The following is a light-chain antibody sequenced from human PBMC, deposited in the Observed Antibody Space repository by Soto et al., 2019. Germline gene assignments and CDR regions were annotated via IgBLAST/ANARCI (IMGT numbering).Light chain of an antibody. CDR1: QSVSSY. CDR2: DAS. CDR3: QQRSNWPPWT. V-gene: IGKV3-11*01. J-gene: IGKJ1*01. Sequence: EIVLTXSPATLSLSXXXXXTLSCRASQSVSSYLAWYQQKPGQAPRLLIYDASNRATGIPARFSGSGSGTDFTLTISSLEPEDFAVYYCQQRSNWPPWTFGQGTKVEIK.